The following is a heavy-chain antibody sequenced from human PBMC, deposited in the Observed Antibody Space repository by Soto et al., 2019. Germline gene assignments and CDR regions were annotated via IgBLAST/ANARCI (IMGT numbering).Heavy chain of an antibody. V-gene: IGHV1-18*01. CDR3: ARDPRGYTYGYWRMSWFDP. CDR1: GYTFTSYG. CDR2: ISAYNGNT. J-gene: IGHJ5*02. D-gene: IGHD5-18*01. Sequence: QVQLVQSGAEVKKPGASVKVSCKASGYTFTSYGISWVRQAPGQGLEWMGWISAYNGNTNYVQKLQGRVTMTTDTATSTAYMELRSLRSADTAVYYCARDPRGYTYGYWRMSWFDPWGQGTLVTVSS.